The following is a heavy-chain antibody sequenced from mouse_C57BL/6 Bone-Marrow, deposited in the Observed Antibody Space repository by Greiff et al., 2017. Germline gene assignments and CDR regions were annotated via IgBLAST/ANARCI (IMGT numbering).Heavy chain of an antibody. CDR1: GYTFTSYW. J-gene: IGHJ2*01. V-gene: IGHV1-59*01. CDR3: ARNYGSPFDY. D-gene: IGHD1-1*01. CDR2: IDPSDSYT. Sequence: QVQLKQPGAELVRPGTSVKLSCKASGYTFTSYWMHWVKQRPGQGLEWIGVIDPSDSYTNYNQKFKGKATLTVDTSSSTAYMQLSSLTSEDSAVYYCARNYGSPFDYWGQGTTPTVSS.